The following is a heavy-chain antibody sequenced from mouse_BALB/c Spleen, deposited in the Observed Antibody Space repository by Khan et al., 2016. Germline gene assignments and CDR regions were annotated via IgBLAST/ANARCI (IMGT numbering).Heavy chain of an antibody. V-gene: IGHV4-1*02. D-gene: IGHD1-2*01. J-gene: IGHJ2*01. CDR1: GFDFSRYW. CDR3: ARLHYYGYMNY. CDR2: INPDSSTI. Sequence: EVKLLESGGGLVQPGGSLKLSCAATGFDFSRYWMSWVRQAPGKGLEWIGEINPDSSTINYTPSLKDKFIISRDNAKNTLYLQMSKVRSEDTALYSCARLHYYGYMNYWGQGTTLTVSS.